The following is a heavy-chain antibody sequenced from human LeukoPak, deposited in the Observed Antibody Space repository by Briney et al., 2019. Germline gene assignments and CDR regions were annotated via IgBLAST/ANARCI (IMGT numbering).Heavy chain of an antibody. V-gene: IGHV1-46*01. J-gene: IGHJ4*02. CDR3: AQESRAVAGTFDY. CDR2: INPSGGST. D-gene: IGHD6-19*01. CDR1: GYTFTSYY. Sequence: GASVKVSCKASGYTFTSYYMHWVRQAPGQGLEWMGIINPSGGSTSYAQKFQGRVTMTRDTSTSTVYMELSSLRSEDTAVHYCAQESRAVAGTFDYWGQGTLVTVSS.